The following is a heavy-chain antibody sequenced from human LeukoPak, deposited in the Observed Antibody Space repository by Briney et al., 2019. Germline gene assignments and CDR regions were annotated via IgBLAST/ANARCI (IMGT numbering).Heavy chain of an antibody. CDR2: ISSNGGST. V-gene: IGHV3-64*01. Sequence: GGSLRLSCAASGFTFSSYAMHWVRQAPGKGLEYVSAISSNGGSTYYANSVKGRFTISRDNSKNTLYLQMGSLRAEDMAVYYCAREIYGDCSGIYYMDVWGKGTTVTVSS. CDR3: AREIYGDCSGIYYMDV. D-gene: IGHD2-21*02. J-gene: IGHJ6*03. CDR1: GFTFSSYA.